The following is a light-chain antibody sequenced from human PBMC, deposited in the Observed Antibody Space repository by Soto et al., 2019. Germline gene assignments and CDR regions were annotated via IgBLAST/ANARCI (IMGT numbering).Light chain of an antibody. CDR3: QQYGSPLT. Sequence: EIELTQSPGTVFLSPGERGTLSCGASQSVSRSYLAWYQHKPGQAPRLLIYGASSRATGIPDRFSGSGSGTDFTLTISRLEPEDFAVYYCQQYGSPLTFGGGTKVEIK. CDR1: QSVSRSY. CDR2: GAS. J-gene: IGKJ4*01. V-gene: IGKV3-20*01.